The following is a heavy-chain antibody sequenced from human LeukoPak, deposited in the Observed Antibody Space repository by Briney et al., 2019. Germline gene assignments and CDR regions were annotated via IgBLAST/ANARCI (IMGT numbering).Heavy chain of an antibody. CDR1: GFTFSSYA. CDR2: ISGSGGST. J-gene: IGHJ2*01. D-gene: IGHD3-10*01. Sequence: GGSLRLSCAASGFTFSSYAMSWVRQAPGKGLEWVSAISGSGGSTYYADSVKGRFTISRDNSKNTLYLQMNSLRAEDTAVYYCAKDRTKRGHVWYFDLWGRGTLVTVSS. V-gene: IGHV3-23*01. CDR3: AKDRTKRGHVWYFDL.